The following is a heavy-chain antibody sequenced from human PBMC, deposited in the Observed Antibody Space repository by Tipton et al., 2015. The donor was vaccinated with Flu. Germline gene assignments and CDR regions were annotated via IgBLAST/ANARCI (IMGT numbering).Heavy chain of an antibody. Sequence: LRLSCTVAGGSISSGSYYWSWIRQPAGKGLEWIGRVYTSGSTNYNPSLQSRVTISVDTSKNQFSLKLSSVTAADTAVYYCARAGWLLPFDYWGQGTLVPVPS. CDR3: ARAGWLLPFDY. V-gene: IGHV4-61*02. CDR2: VYTSGST. J-gene: IGHJ4*02. CDR1: GGSISSGSYY. D-gene: IGHD3-22*01.